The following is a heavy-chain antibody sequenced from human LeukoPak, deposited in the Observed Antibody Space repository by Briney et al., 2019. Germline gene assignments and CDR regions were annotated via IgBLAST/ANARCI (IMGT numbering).Heavy chain of an antibody. CDR2: ISGSGGTT. CDR3: AKGLINDWSALDY. V-gene: IGHV3-23*01. CDR1: GFTFSNYA. J-gene: IGHJ4*02. D-gene: IGHD3-9*01. Sequence: GGSLRLSCAASGFTFSNYAMTWVRQAPGKGLDWVSAISGSGGTTYYADSVKGRFTLSRDNSKNALHLQMNSLRAEDTALYYCAKGLINDWSALDYWGQGTLVTVSS.